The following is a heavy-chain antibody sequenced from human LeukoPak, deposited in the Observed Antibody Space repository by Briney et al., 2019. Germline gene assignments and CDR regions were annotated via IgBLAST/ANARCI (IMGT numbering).Heavy chain of an antibody. J-gene: IGHJ3*02. CDR1: GFSFSSYW. D-gene: IGHD1-7*01. CDR3: ARPKNRENYWRAFDI. CDR2: IKHDGSEK. Sequence: GGSLRLSCAASGFSFSSYWMSWVRQAPGKGREWLANIKHDGSEKYYVGSVKGRFTISRDNAKNSLHLKMDNLRTEDTAVYYCARPKNRENYWRAFDIWGQGTMVTVSS. V-gene: IGHV3-7*03.